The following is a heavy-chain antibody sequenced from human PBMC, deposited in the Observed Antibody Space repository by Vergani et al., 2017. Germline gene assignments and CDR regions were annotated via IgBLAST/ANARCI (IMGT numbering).Heavy chain of an antibody. J-gene: IGHJ5*02. D-gene: IGHD3-22*01. CDR2: IDPSDSYT. CDR3: ARHTTYYYNSSGYYYGWFYP. Sequence: EVQLVQSGAEVKTPGESLRISCKGSGYSFTSHWISWVRQMPGKGREWMGRIDPSDSYTNYSPSFQGHVTISTDKSISTAYLQWSSLKASDTAMYYCARHTTYYYNSSGYYYGWFYPWGQGTLVTVSS. V-gene: IGHV5-10-1*03. CDR1: GYSFTSHW.